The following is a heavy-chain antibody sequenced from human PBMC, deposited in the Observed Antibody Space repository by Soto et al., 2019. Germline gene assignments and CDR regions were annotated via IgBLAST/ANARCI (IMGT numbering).Heavy chain of an antibody. J-gene: IGHJ5*02. Sequence: SETLSLTCAVYGASLSDNYCNWLRQPPGKGLEWIGEINHSGNTNYNPSLRSRVTISIDTSKNQLYLNLRSVSAADTAVYYCARGGGEFDDWGQGTPVTVSS. V-gene: IGHV4-34*01. CDR3: ARGGGEFDD. CDR1: GASLSDNY. D-gene: IGHD2-21*01. CDR2: INHSGNT.